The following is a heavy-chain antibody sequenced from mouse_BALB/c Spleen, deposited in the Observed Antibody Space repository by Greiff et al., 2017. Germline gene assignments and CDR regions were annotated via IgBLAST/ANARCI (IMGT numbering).Heavy chain of an antibody. CDR1: GFTFSSYT. CDR2: ISSGGSYT. V-gene: IGHV5-6-4*01. D-gene: IGHD4-1*01. J-gene: IGHJ1*01. CDR3: TRGPLTGTYFDV. Sequence: EVKLMESGGGLVKPGGSLKLSCAASGFTFSSYTMSWVRQTPEKRLEWVATISSGGSYTYYPDSVKGRFTIPRDNAKNTLYLQMSSLKSEDTAMYYCTRGPLTGTYFDVWGAGTTVTVSS.